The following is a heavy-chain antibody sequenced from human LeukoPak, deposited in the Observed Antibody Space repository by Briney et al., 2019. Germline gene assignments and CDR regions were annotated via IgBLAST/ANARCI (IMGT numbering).Heavy chain of an antibody. CDR2: IYYSGST. CDR1: GGSFSGYY. V-gene: IGHV4-34*01. J-gene: IGHJ4*02. Sequence: SETLSLTCAVYGGSFSGYYWGWIRQPPGKGLEWIGSIYYSGSTYYNPSLKSRVTISVDTSKNQFSLKLSSVTAADTAVYYCASFLRGWLRSYFDYWGQGTLVTVSS. CDR3: ASFLRGWLRSYFDY. D-gene: IGHD3-16*01.